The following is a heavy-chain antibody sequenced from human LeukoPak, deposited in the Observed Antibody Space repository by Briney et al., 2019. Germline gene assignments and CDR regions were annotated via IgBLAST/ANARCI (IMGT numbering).Heavy chain of an antibody. D-gene: IGHD3-10*01. J-gene: IGHJ6*03. CDR3: AREASRYYYGSGSYYYYYYMDV. CDR2: ISYDGSNK. V-gene: IGHV3-30*04. CDR1: GFTFSSYA. Sequence: PGGSLRLSCAASGFTFSSYAMHWVRQAPGKGLEWVAVISYDGSNKYYADSVKGRFTISRDNSKNTLYLQMNSLRAEDTAVYYCAREASRYYYGSGSYYYYYYMDVWGKGTTVTVSS.